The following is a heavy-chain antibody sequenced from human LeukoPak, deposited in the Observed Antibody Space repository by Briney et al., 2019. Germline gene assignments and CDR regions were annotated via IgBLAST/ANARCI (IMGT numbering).Heavy chain of an antibody. Sequence: GRSLRLSCAASGLTFSSYGMHWVRQAPGKGLEWVAVIWYDGSNKYYADSVKGRFTISRDNSKNTLYLQMNSLRAEDTAVYYCARAGIAVRKGYYYYGMDVWGQGTTVTVSS. CDR2: IWYDGSNK. CDR1: GLTFSSYG. J-gene: IGHJ6*02. D-gene: IGHD6-19*01. V-gene: IGHV3-33*01. CDR3: ARAGIAVRKGYYYYGMDV.